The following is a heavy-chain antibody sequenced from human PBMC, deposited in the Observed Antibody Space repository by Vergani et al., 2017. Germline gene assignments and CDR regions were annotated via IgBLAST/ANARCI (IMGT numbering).Heavy chain of an antibody. Sequence: QVQLQQSGPGLVKPSKTPQLTGAIPGDRVSSKSAAWNWIRQSPSRGLEWLGRTYFKSRWYNEYAISVKSRITINPDTSKNQFSMQLNSVTPEDTAIYYCVRGFFFLGMDVWGQGTAVTVSS. CDR2: TYFKSRWYN. J-gene: IGHJ6*02. CDR1: GDRVSSKSAA. CDR3: VRGFFFLGMDV. V-gene: IGHV6-1*01. D-gene: IGHD6-25*01.